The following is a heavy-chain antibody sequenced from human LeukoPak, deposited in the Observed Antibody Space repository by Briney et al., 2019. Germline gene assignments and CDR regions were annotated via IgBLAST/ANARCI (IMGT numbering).Heavy chain of an antibody. Sequence: GGSLRLSCAASGFTFRNNWMSWVRQAPGKGLEWVANINQTGGEKYSLDSVKGRFTISRDNAKNSLYLEMNRLRVEDTAVYYCARGIKQVRETYYDFWSGYYAYNWFDPWGQGTLVTVSS. V-gene: IGHV3-7*01. J-gene: IGHJ5*02. CDR3: ARGIKQVRETYYDFWSGYYAYNWFDP. CDR1: GFTFRNNW. D-gene: IGHD3-3*01. CDR2: INQTGGEK.